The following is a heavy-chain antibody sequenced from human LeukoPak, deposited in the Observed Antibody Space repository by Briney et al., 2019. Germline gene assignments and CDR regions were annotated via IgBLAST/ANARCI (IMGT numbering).Heavy chain of an antibody. D-gene: IGHD2-2*01. CDR1: GGSISSYY. CDR2: IYYSGST. CDR3: ARQAHCSSTSCYLIDY. J-gene: IGHJ4*02. Sequence: PSETLSLTCTVSGGSISSYYWSWIRQPPGKGLEWIGYIYYSGSTNYNPSLKSRGTISVDTSKNQFSLKLSSVTAADTAVYYCARQAHCSSTSCYLIDYWGQGTLVTVSS. V-gene: IGHV4-59*08.